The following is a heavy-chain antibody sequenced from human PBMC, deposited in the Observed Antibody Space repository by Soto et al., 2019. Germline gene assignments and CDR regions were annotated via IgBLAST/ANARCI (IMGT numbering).Heavy chain of an antibody. CDR3: ARDRYYYDSSGYYVPGDY. CDR2: TYYRSKWYN. CDR1: GDSVSSNSAA. D-gene: IGHD3-22*01. Sequence: SQTLSLPCAISGDSVSSNSAAWNLIRQSPSRGLEWLGRTYYRSKWYNDYAVSVKSRITINPDTSKNQFSLQLNSVTPEDTAVYYCARDRYYYDSSGYYVPGDYWGQGTLVTVSS. J-gene: IGHJ4*02. V-gene: IGHV6-1*01.